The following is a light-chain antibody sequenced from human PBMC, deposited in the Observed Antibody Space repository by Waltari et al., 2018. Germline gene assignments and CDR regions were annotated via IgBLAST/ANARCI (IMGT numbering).Light chain of an antibody. CDR1: QSLGSNGYKY. Sequence: DIVMTQSPLSLPVTPGEPASISCRSSQSLGSNGYKYLDWYLQKPGQSPQLLIYLGSNRASGVPDRFSGSGSGTDFTLRISRVEAEDVGVYYCMQGLQTPTFGQGTRLEIK. CDR3: MQGLQTPT. V-gene: IGKV2-28*01. J-gene: IGKJ5*01. CDR2: LGS.